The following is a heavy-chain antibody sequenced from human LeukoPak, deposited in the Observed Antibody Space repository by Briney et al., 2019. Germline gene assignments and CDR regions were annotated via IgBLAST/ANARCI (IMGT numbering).Heavy chain of an antibody. J-gene: IGHJ6*03. V-gene: IGHV1-8*03. D-gene: IGHD4-17*01. CDR1: GYTFTSYD. CDR2: MNPNSGNT. CDR3: ARVGTVAKDYYYYYMDV. Sequence: ASVKVXCKASGYTFTSYDINWVRQATGQGLEWMGWMNPNSGNTGYAQKFQGRVTITRNTSISTAYMELSSLRSEDTAVYYCARVGTVAKDYYYYYMDVWGKGTTVTVSS.